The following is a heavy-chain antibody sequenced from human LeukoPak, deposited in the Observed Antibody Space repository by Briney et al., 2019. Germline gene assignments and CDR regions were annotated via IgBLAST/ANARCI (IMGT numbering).Heavy chain of an antibody. Sequence: SVKVSCKASGFTFTNSAVQWVRQARGQRLEWIEWIVVGSGDTNYAQNFQERVTFTRDMSTSTAYMELSSLRFEDTAVYYCARAAAGVVGLDYWGQGTLVTVSS. CDR1: GFTFTNSA. V-gene: IGHV1-58*01. CDR3: ARAAAGVVGLDY. CDR2: IVVGSGDT. D-gene: IGHD6-13*01. J-gene: IGHJ4*02.